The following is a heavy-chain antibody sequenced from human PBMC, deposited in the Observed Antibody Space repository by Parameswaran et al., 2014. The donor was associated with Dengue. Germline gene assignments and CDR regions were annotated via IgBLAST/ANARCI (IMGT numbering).Heavy chain of an antibody. J-gene: IGHJ6*02. CDR2: VNPSGDDI. V-gene: IGHV1-46*01. D-gene: IGHD5/OR15-5a*01. Sequence: WVRQAPGQGLEWMGIVNPSGDDITYAHKFQGRLIMTRDTSTSTVYMQLSSLRSEDTAMYYCMCLYDDDEHASADVWGQGTKVTVSS. CDR3: MCLYDDDEHASADV.